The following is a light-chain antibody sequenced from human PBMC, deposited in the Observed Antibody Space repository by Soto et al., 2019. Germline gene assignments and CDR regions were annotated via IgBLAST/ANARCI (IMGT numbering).Light chain of an antibody. J-gene: IGKJ2*01. CDR3: KHSYIMPIYT. CDR1: QSISIY. V-gene: IGKV1-39*01. Sequence: DIQMTQSPSSLSASVGDRVTITCRASQSISIYLSGYQQKQGKAPRLLIYAASRLHIGVPSRFSGSGSGTDFTLTISSLQPEDFATYYCKHSYIMPIYTFGQGTRLDIK. CDR2: AAS.